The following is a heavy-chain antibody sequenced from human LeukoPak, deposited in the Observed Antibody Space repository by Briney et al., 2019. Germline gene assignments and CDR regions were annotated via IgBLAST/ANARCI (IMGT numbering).Heavy chain of an antibody. J-gene: IGHJ4*02. CDR3: ARDLYYDFWSGYSPSPDY. Sequence: PGGSLRLSCAASGFTFSSYSMNWVRQAPGKGLEWVSSISSSSSYIYYADSVKGRFTISRDNAKNSLYLQMNSLRAEDTAVYYCARDLYYDFWSGYSPSPDYWGQGTLVTVSS. V-gene: IGHV3-21*01. CDR1: GFTFSSYS. CDR2: ISSSSSYI. D-gene: IGHD3-3*01.